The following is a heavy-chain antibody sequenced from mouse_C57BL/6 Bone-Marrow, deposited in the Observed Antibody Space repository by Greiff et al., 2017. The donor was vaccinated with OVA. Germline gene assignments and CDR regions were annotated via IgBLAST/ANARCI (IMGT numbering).Heavy chain of an antibody. D-gene: IGHD4-1*01. Sequence: VQLQQPGAELVKPGASVKMSCKASGYTFTSYWITWVKQRPGQGLEWIGDIYPGSGSTNYNEKFKSKATLTVDTSSSTAYMQLSSLTSEDSAVYYCARSPLGRDYYAMDYWGQGTSVTVSS. V-gene: IGHV1-55*01. CDR1: GYTFTSYW. J-gene: IGHJ4*01. CDR2: IYPGSGST. CDR3: ARSPLGRDYYAMDY.